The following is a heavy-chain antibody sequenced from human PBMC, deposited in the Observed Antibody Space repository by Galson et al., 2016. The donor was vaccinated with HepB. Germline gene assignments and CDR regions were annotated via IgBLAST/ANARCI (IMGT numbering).Heavy chain of an antibody. J-gene: IGHJ6*02. CDR3: ARGSITMIGGLKAYGMDV. D-gene: IGHD3-10*01. CDR1: GYRFTVYD. CDR2: MNPNTGDT. Sequence: SVKVSCKASGYRFTVYDINWVRQAAGQGLECLGWMNPNTGDTVYAQKFRDRLTMTRDTSVSTAYLELSSLTSEDTAVYYCARGSITMIGGLKAYGMDVWGQGTTVTVSS. V-gene: IGHV1-8*01.